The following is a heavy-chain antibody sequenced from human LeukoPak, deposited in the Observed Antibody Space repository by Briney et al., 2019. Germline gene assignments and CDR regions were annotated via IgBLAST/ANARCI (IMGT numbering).Heavy chain of an antibody. CDR3: ARGLNRNDYGDYGY. CDR1: GGSISSYF. CDR2: IYYSGIT. J-gene: IGHJ4*02. V-gene: IGHV4-59*01. D-gene: IGHD4-17*01. Sequence: PSETLSLTCTVSGGSISSYFWSWIRQPPGKGLEWIGYIYYSGITNYNPSLKSRVTISVDTSKNQFSLKLSSVAAADTAVYYCARGLNRNDYGDYGYWGQGTLVTVSS.